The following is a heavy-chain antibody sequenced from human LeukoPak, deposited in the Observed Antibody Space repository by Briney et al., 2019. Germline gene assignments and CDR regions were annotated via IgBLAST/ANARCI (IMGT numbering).Heavy chain of an antibody. Sequence: SETLSLTCTVSGGSISSDYWSWIRQPAGKGLEWIGRIYTSGSTKFNPSLKSRVTMSVDTSKKQFSMKLSSVTAADTAVYYCARGVQGGRHGFDYWAREPWSPSPQ. J-gene: IGHJ4*02. V-gene: IGHV4-4*07. CDR2: IYTSGST. D-gene: IGHD3-10*01. CDR1: GGSISSDY. CDR3: ARGVQGGRHGFDY.